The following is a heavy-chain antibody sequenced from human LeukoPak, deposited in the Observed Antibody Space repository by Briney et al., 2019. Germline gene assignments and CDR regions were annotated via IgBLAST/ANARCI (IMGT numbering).Heavy chain of an antibody. CDR1: GFTFTKFW. J-gene: IGHJ4*02. CDR2: IQEDGKKE. Sequence: GGSLRLSCEASGFTFTKFWMSWVRQAPGKGLEWVANIQEDGKKENYVDSVRGRFTISRDNSKNTLYLQMNSLRAEDAAVYFCAKAPVTSCRGAYCYPFDSWGQGTLVTVSS. V-gene: IGHV3-7*03. CDR3: AKAPVTSCRGAYCYPFDS. D-gene: IGHD2-21*01.